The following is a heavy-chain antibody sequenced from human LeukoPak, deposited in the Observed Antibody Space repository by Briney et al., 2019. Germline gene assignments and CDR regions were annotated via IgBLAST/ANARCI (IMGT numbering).Heavy chain of an antibody. CDR3: VRGGFSSGYAY. D-gene: IGHD5-18*01. V-gene: IGHV1-18*01. CDR1: GYTFTSYD. CDR2: VSTSDGKT. Sequence: ASVKVSCKASGYTFTSYDINWVRQAPGQGLEWMGWVSTSDGKTNYAQKVGGRVTMTTDTSTTTAYMELRSLRSDDTAVYYCVRGGFSSGYAYWGQGTLVTVSS. J-gene: IGHJ4*02.